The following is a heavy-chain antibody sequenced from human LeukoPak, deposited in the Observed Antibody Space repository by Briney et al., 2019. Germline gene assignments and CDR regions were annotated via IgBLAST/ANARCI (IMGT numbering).Heavy chain of an antibody. V-gene: IGHV3-30*18. CDR1: GFTFSSYG. CDR3: AKDGGSYSGPFDI. D-gene: IGHD1-26*01. J-gene: IGHJ3*02. Sequence: GGSLRLSCAASGFTFSSYGMHWVRQAPGKGLEWVAVISYDGSNKYYADSVKGRFTISRDNSKNTLYLQMNSPRAEDTAVYYCAKDGGSYSGPFDIWGQGTMVTVSS. CDR2: ISYDGSNK.